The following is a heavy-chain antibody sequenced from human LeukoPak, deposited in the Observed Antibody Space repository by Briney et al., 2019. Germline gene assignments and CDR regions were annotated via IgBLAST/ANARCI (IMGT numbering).Heavy chain of an antibody. D-gene: IGHD3-22*01. CDR1: GFIFSSYS. CDR2: ISGSGGST. Sequence: PGGSLRLSCAASGFIFSSYSMNWVRQAPGKGLEWVSAISGSGGSTYYADSVKGRFTISRDNSKNTLYLQMNSLRAEDTAVYYCAKGIVVVITPFDYWGQGTLVTVSS. CDR3: AKGIVVVITPFDY. J-gene: IGHJ4*02. V-gene: IGHV3-23*01.